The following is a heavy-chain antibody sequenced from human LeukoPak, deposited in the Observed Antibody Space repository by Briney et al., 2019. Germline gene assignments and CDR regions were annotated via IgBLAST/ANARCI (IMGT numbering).Heavy chain of an antibody. J-gene: IGHJ4*02. CDR1: GFAFSSYT. D-gene: IGHD2-21*02. CDR2: ITGSGGST. V-gene: IGHV3-23*01. CDR3: GKKTSYCGGDCYPYYFDH. Sequence: PGGSLRLSCAASGFAFSSYTMGWVRQAPGKGLEWVSAITGSGGSTYYADSVKGRFTISRDSSKYTLYLQMNSLRAEDTAVYYCGKKTSYCGGDCYPYYFDHWGQGTLVSVSS.